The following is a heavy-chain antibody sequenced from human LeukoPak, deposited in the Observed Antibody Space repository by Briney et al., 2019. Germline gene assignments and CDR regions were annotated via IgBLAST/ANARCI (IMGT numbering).Heavy chain of an antibody. D-gene: IGHD3-22*01. CDR2: IYYSGST. V-gene: IGHV4-59*01. Sequence: SETLSLTCTVSGGSISSYYWSWIRQPPGKGLEWIGYIYYSGSTNYNPSLKSRVTISVDTSKNQFSLKLSSVTAADTAVYYCVRGHVTYYYDSSGYYYSNWFDPWGQGTLVTVSS. J-gene: IGHJ5*02. CDR1: GGSISSYY. CDR3: VRGHVTYYYDSSGYYYSNWFDP.